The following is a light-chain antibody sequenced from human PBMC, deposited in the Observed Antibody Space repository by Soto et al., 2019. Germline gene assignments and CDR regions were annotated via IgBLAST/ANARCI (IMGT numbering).Light chain of an antibody. V-gene: IGKV1D-12*01. CDR3: QQANSFPLT. CDR1: QGIRSW. CDR2: AAS. Sequence: DIQMTQSPSSVSASVGDRVTITCRASQGIRSWLAWYQQKPGNAPKLLIYAASSLQSGVPSRFSVSVSVTDITLTISSLQPEDFATYYCQQANSFPLTFGGGTKVENK. J-gene: IGKJ4*01.